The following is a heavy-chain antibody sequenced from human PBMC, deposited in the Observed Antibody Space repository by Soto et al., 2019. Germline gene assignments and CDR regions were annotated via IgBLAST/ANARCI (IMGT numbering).Heavy chain of an antibody. V-gene: IGHV3-30-3*01. J-gene: IGHJ4*02. CDR3: ARIAGGNGKWGWQTPGDY. CDR2: ISYDGSNK. CDR1: GFTFSSYA. D-gene: IGHD3-16*01. Sequence: GGSLRLSCAASGFTFSSYAMHWVRQAPGKGLEWVAVISYDGSNKYYADSVKGRFTISRDNSKNTLYLQMNSLRAEDTAVYYCARIAGGNGKWGWQTPGDYWGQGTLVTVSS.